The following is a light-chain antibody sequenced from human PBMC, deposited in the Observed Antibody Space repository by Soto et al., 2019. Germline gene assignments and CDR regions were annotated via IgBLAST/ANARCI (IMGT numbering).Light chain of an antibody. CDR3: QSYDSSLSGSV. J-gene: IGLJ2*01. CDR1: SSNIGAGYD. Sequence: QSVLTQPPSVSEAPGQRVTISCTGSSSNIGAGYDVHWYQQLPGTAPKLLIYGNSNRPSEVPDRFSGYKSGTSASLDITGLQAEDEADYYCQSYDSSLSGSVFGGGTKVTV. V-gene: IGLV1-40*01. CDR2: GNS.